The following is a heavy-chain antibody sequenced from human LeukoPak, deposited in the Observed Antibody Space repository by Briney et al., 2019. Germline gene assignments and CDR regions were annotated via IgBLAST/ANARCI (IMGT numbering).Heavy chain of an antibody. CDR2: IYYSGST. V-gene: IGHV4-38-2*02. D-gene: IGHD3-9*01. J-gene: IGHJ2*01. Sequence: PSETLSLTCTVSGYSISSGYYWGWIRQPPGKGLEWIGSIYYSGSTYYNPSLKSRVTISVDTSKNQFSLKLSSVTAADTAVYYCARSANYDILTGLDWYFDLWGRGTLVTVSS. CDR3: ARSANYDILTGLDWYFDL. CDR1: GYSISSGYY.